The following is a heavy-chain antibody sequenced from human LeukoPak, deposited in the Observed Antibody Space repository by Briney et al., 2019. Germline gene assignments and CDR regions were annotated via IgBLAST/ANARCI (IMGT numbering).Heavy chain of an antibody. V-gene: IGHV3-7*01. CDR1: GFTFSSYW. Sequence: GGSLRLSCAASGFTFSSYWMSWVRQAPGKGLEWVANIKQDGSEKYYVDSVKGRFTISRDNAKNSLYLQMNSLRAEDTAVYYCAREGYYDSSGYYVTAGYWGQGTLVTVSS. J-gene: IGHJ4*02. CDR3: AREGYYDSSGYYVTAGY. D-gene: IGHD3-22*01. CDR2: IKQDGSEK.